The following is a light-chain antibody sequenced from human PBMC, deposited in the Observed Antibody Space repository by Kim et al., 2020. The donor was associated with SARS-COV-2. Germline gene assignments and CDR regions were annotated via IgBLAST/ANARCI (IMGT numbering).Light chain of an antibody. Sequence: SASVGGRVIITCRASQAISIWLAWYQQKPEKAPKSLICAASSLQSGVPSRFSGSGSGRDFTLTINSLQPEDSATYYCQQYNSYPRTFGQGTKLEIK. J-gene: IGKJ2*01. CDR3: QQYNSYPRT. CDR2: AAS. V-gene: IGKV1D-16*01. CDR1: QAISIW.